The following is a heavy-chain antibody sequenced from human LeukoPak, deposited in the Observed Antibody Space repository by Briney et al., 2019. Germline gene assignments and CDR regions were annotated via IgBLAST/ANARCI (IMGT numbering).Heavy chain of an antibody. J-gene: IGHJ4*02. D-gene: IGHD3-10*01. CDR1: GGSISSYY. CDR2: IYYSGST. Sequence: PSETLSLTCTVSGGSISSYYWSWIRQPPGKGLEWIGYIYYSGSTNYNPSLTSRVTISVDTSKNQFSLKLSSVTAADTAVYYCARTRYYYNSRSYGAPYYFDYWGQGTLVTVSS. V-gene: IGHV4-59*08. CDR3: ARTRYYYNSRSYGAPYYFDY.